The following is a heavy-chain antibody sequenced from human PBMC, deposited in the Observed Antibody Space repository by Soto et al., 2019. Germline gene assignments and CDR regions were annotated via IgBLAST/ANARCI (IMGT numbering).Heavy chain of an antibody. CDR3: ARSYTAELRFLEWPEIAFDI. V-gene: IGHV3-48*03. CDR2: ISSSGSTI. D-gene: IGHD3-3*01. CDR1: GFTFSSYE. J-gene: IGHJ3*02. Sequence: GGSLRLSCAASGFTFSSYEMNWVRQAPGKGLEWVSYISSSGSTIYYADSVKGRFTISRDNAKNSLYLQMNSLRAEDTAVYYCARSYTAELRFLEWPEIAFDIWGKGTMVDVS.